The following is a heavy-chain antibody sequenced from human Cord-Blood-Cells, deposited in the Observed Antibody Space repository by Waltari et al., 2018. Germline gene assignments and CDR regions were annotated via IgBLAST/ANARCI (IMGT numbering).Heavy chain of an antibody. CDR2: ISAYNGNT. V-gene: IGHV1-18*01. CDR1: GYTFTSYG. D-gene: IGHD3-10*01. Sequence: QVQLVQSGAEVKKPGASVKVSCKASGYTFTSYGISWVRQAPGKGLEWMGWISAYNGNTNYAQKLQGRVTMTTDTSTSTAYMELRSLRSDDTAVYYCARDRGSGSYYYYYYMDVWGKGTTVTVSS. J-gene: IGHJ6*03. CDR3: ARDRGSGSYYYYYYMDV.